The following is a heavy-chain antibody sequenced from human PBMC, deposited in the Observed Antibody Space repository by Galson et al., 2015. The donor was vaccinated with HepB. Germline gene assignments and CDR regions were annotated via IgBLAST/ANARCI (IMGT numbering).Heavy chain of an antibody. D-gene: IGHD6-19*01. V-gene: IGHV3-15*01. CDR2: IKSKTDGGTT. CDR1: GFTFSNAW. CDR3: TADPVWFVVAGTSDLGAFDI. J-gene: IGHJ3*02. Sequence: SLRLSCAASGFTFSNAWMSWVRQAPGKGLEWVGRIKSKTDGGTTDYAAPVKGRFTISRDDSKNTLYLQMNSLKTEDTAVYYCTADPVWFVVAGTSDLGAFDIWGQGTMVTVSS.